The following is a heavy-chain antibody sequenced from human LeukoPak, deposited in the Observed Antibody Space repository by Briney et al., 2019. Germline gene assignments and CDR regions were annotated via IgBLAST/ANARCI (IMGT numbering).Heavy chain of an antibody. J-gene: IGHJ4*02. CDR2: INHSGST. V-gene: IGHV4-34*01. D-gene: IGHD2-2*01. Sequence: SETLSLTCAVYGGSFSGYYWSWIRQPPGKGLEWIGEINHSGSTNYNPSLKSRVTISVDTSKNQFSLKLSSVTAADTAVYYCGNQLPPAYWGQGTLVTVSS. CDR1: GGSFSGYY. CDR3: GNQLPPAY.